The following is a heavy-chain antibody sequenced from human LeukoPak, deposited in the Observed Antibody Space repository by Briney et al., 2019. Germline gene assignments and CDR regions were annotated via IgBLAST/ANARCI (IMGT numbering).Heavy chain of an antibody. J-gene: IGHJ4*02. V-gene: IGHV7-4-1*04. Sequence: ASVKVSCKTSGYTFTNYPMIWVRQAPGQGLEWMGSINTKTGNPTYAQGFTGRFVFSLDTSVSMAYLQITSLKAEDNAIYYCARGGYSRGQGSPFDYWGQGTLVTVSS. CDR3: ARGGYSRGQGSPFDY. CDR2: INTKTGNP. CDR1: GYTFTNYP. D-gene: IGHD5-12*01.